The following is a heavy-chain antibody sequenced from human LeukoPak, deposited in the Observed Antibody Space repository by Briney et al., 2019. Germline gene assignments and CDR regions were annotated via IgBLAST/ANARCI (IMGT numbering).Heavy chain of an antibody. Sequence: SETLSLTCTVSGGSINSYYWSWIRQPPGKGLEWIGYIYYSGSTNYNPSLKSRVTISLDTSKNQFSLKLSSVTAADTAVYYCARHPEMATPLDYWGQGTLVTVSS. J-gene: IGHJ4*02. D-gene: IGHD5-24*01. V-gene: IGHV4-59*08. CDR2: IYYSGST. CDR1: GGSINSYY. CDR3: ARHPEMATPLDY.